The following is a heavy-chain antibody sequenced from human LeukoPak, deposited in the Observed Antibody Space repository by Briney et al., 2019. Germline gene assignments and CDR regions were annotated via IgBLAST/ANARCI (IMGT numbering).Heavy chain of an antibody. CDR3: ARAQTYYGSGSYNWFDP. Sequence: GASVKVSCKASGYTFTSYGISWVRQAPGQGLEWMGWISAYNGNTNYAQKLQGRVTMTTDTSTSTAYMELRSLRSDDTAVYYCARAQTYYGSGSYNWFDPWGQGTLVTVSS. V-gene: IGHV1-18*01. D-gene: IGHD3-10*01. CDR2: ISAYNGNT. J-gene: IGHJ5*02. CDR1: GYTFTSYG.